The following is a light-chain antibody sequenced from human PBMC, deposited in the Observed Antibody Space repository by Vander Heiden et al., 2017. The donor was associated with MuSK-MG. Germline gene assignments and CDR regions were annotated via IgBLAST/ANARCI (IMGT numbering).Light chain of an antibody. Sequence: EIVLPQSPGPLSLSPGERATLSCRASQSVSSSYLAWYQQKPGQAPRLIIDGAYSRATGIPDRVSGSGSGTDFTLTISRLEPEDVAVYYCQQYGSSRFTFGGGTKVEIK. CDR3: QQYGSSRFT. CDR1: QSVSSSY. J-gene: IGKJ4*01. CDR2: GAY. V-gene: IGKV3-20*01.